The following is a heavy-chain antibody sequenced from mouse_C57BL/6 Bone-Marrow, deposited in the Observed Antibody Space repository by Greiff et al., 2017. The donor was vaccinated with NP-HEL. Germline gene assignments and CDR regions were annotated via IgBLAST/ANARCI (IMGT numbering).Heavy chain of an antibody. D-gene: IGHD2-1*01. V-gene: IGHV5-4*03. Sequence: EVKLVESGGGLVKPGGSLKLSCAASGFTFSSYAMSWVRQTPEKRLEWVATISYGGSYTYYPDNVKGRFTISRDNAKNNLYLQMSHLKSEDTAMYYCARKIYYGNYDAMDYWGQGTSVTVSS. CDR2: ISYGGSYT. CDR3: ARKIYYGNYDAMDY. CDR1: GFTFSSYA. J-gene: IGHJ4*01.